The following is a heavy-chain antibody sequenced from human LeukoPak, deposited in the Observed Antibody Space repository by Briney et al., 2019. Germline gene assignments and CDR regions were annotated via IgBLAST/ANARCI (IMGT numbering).Heavy chain of an antibody. V-gene: IGHV4-34*01. CDR2: INHSGST. CDR3: ARGRRVVPAATRIYYFDY. D-gene: IGHD2-2*01. Sequence: SETLSLTCAVYGGSFSGYYWSWIRQPPGKGLEWIGEINHSGSTNYNPSLKSRVTISVDTSKNQFSLKPSSVTAADTAVYYCARGRRVVPAATRIYYFDYWGQGTLVTVSS. CDR1: GGSFSGYY. J-gene: IGHJ4*02.